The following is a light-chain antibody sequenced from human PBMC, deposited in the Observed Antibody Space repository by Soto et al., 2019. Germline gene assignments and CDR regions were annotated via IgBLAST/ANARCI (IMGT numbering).Light chain of an antibody. J-gene: IGLJ1*01. CDR2: DVS. Sequence: QSALTQPASVSGSPGQSITISCTGTSSDVGGYNYVSWYQHHPGKAPKLMIYDVSNRPSGVSNRFSGSKSVNTASLTISGLQAEDEADYYCSSYTSSSTLLYVFGTGTKVTVL. CDR1: SSDVGGYNY. V-gene: IGLV2-14*03. CDR3: SSYTSSSTLLYV.